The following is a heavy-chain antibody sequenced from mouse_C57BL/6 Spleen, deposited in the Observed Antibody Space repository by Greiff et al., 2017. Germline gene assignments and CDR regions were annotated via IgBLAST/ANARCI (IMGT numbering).Heavy chain of an antibody. CDR1: GYSFTGYY. CDR3: AQIYDGYYLGYYFDY. Sequence: VQLKESGPELVKPGASVKISCKASGYSFTGYYMHWVKQSHGNILDWIGYIYPYKGVSSYNKKFKGKATLTVDKSSSTAYMELRSLTSEDSAVYYCAQIYDGYYLGYYFDYWGQGTTRTVSS. V-gene: IGHV1-31*01. CDR2: IYPYKGVS. D-gene: IGHD2-3*01. J-gene: IGHJ2*01.